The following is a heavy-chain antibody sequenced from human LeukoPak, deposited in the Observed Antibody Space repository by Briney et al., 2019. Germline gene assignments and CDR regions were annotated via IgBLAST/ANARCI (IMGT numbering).Heavy chain of an antibody. D-gene: IGHD6-19*01. CDR2: ITSSSSYI. J-gene: IGHJ4*02. CDR1: GFTFSSYS. Sequence: PGGSLRLSCAASGFTFSSYSMNWVRQAPGKGLEWVSSITSSSSYIYYADSVKGRFTISRDNAKNSLYLQMNGLRAEDTAVYYCATDLSSGWSLDHWGQGTLVTVSS. V-gene: IGHV3-21*01. CDR3: ATDLSSGWSLDH.